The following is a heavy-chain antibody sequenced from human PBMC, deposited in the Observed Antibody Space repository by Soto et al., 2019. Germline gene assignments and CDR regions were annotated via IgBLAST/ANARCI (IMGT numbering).Heavy chain of an antibody. CDR1: GFTFSSYA. J-gene: IGHJ4*02. Sequence: QVQLVESGGGVVQPGRSLRLSCAASGFTFSSYAMHWVRQAPGKGLEWVAVISYDGSNKYYADSVKGRFTISRDNSKNTLYLQMNSLRAEDTAVYYCAREFEERRWSSSVGGFDYWGQGTLVTVSS. D-gene: IGHD6-6*01. CDR3: AREFEERRWSSSVGGFDY. V-gene: IGHV3-30-3*01. CDR2: ISYDGSNK.